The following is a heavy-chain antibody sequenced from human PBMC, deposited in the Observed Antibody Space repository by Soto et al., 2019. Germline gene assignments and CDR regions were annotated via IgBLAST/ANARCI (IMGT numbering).Heavy chain of an antibody. D-gene: IGHD3-10*01. CDR3: ARDSNYGSGSYYSLFDY. Sequence: ASVKVSCKASGGTFSSYAISWVRQAPGQGLEWMGGIIPIFGTANYAQKFQGRVAITADESTSTAYMELSSLRSEDTAVYYCARDSNYGSGSYYSLFDYWGQGXLVTVSS. CDR1: GGTFSSYA. CDR2: IIPIFGTA. V-gene: IGHV1-69*13. J-gene: IGHJ4*02.